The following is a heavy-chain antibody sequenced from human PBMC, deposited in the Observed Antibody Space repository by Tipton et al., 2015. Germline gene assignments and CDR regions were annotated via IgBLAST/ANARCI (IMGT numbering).Heavy chain of an antibody. V-gene: IGHV4-59*01. CDR2: IQYSGGT. D-gene: IGHD3-10*01. CDR1: SDSINKYY. Sequence: TLSLTCTVSSDSINKYYWSWIRQPPGKELQWIGYIQYSGGTNYAPSLESRVTMSIDTSRTQFSLTLTSVTAADTAVYYCARHKDSGTYPLDYWGQGTLVTVSS. CDR3: ARHKDSGTYPLDY. J-gene: IGHJ4*02.